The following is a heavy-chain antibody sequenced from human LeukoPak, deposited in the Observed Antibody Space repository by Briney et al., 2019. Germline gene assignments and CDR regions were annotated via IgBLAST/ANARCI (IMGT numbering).Heavy chain of an antibody. J-gene: IGHJ4*02. CDR1: GGSISSDTYF. CDR3: ASEAHRGGGFDS. CDR2: IYFTGNT. D-gene: IGHD3-16*01. Sequence: PSETLSLTCTVSGGSISSDTYFWGWTRQPPGKGLEWIANIYFTGNTYYNPSLKSRATISVDTSKNQFSLTLSSVTAADTAVYYCASEAHRGGGFDSWGQGTQVTVSS. V-gene: IGHV4-39*01.